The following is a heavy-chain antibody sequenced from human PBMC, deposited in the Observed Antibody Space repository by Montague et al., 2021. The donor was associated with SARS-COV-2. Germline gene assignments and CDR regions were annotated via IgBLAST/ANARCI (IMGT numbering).Heavy chain of an antibody. CDR2: IHDTGRT. J-gene: IGHJ4*02. D-gene: IGHD1-1*01. CDR1: GGSISRGGYY. CDR3: ARALGYGNASGYFDY. V-gene: IGHV4-31*03. Sequence: TLSLTCTVSGGSISRGGYYYTWIRQYPGKGLEWIGNIHDTGRTNYXSSLRSRITMSVDTSKNQFSLKLTSVTAADTAVYYCARALGYGNASGYFDYWGQGTLVTVSS.